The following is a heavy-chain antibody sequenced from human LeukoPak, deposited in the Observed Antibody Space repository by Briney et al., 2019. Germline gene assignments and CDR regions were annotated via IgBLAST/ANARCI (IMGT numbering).Heavy chain of an antibody. D-gene: IGHD4-17*01. CDR2: ISYDGSNK. CDR1: GFTFSSYG. J-gene: IGHJ4*02. V-gene: IGHV3-30*18. Sequence: PGGSLRLSCAASGFTFSSYGMHWVRQAPGKGLEWVAVISYDGSNKYYADSVKGRFTISRDNSKNTLYLLMNSLRAEDTAVYYCAKDRIDDHGFDYWGQGTLVTVSS. CDR3: AKDRIDDHGFDY.